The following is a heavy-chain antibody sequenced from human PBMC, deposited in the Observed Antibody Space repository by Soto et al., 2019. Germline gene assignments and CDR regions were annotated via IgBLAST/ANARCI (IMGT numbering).Heavy chain of an antibody. D-gene: IGHD5-12*01. CDR3: ASKIVDYSVYDFYSYYGMDV. V-gene: IGHV1-69*06. CDR1: GGTFSSYA. J-gene: IGHJ6*02. CDR2: IIPIFGTA. Sequence: QVQLVQSGAEVKKPGSSVKVSCKASGGTFSSYAISWVRQAPGQGLEWMGGIIPIFGTANYAQKFQGRVTITADKSTGTAYMELSSLRAEDTAVYYCASKIVDYSVYDFYSYYGMDVWGQGATVPVSS.